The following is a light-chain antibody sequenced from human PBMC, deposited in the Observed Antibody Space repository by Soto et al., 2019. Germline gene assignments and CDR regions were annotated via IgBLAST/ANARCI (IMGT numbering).Light chain of an antibody. Sequence: DVVMTQSPLSLPVTLGQPSSISCISSQSRVHRDGNTYLSWVRQRPGQSPRRLIYKVSNREAGVPDRFSGSGSGTDFTLKISRVEAEDVGLYYCMQGSHWPPITFGQGTRLEIK. CDR1: QSRVHRDGNTY. CDR2: KVS. CDR3: MQGSHWPPIT. J-gene: IGKJ5*01. V-gene: IGKV2-30*02.